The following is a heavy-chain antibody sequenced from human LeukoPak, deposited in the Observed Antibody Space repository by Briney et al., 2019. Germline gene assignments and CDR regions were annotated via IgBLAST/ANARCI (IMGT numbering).Heavy chain of an antibody. D-gene: IGHD6-13*01. CDR3: ARGPYSSSWYDFDY. CDR2: IYYSGCT. CDR1: GGSISSYY. Sequence: SETLSLTCTVSGGSISSYYWSWIRQPPGKGLEWIGYIYYSGCTNYNPSLKSRVTISVDTSKNQFSLKLSSVTAADTAVYYCARGPYSSSWYDFDYWGQGTLVTVSA. V-gene: IGHV4-59*01. J-gene: IGHJ4*02.